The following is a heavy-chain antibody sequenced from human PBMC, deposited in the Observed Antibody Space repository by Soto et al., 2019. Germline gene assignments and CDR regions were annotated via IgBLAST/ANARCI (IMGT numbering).Heavy chain of an antibody. CDR2: IIPIFGTA. Sequence: QVQLVQSGAEVKKPGSSVKVSCKASGGTFSSYSINWVRQAPGQGLEWMGEIIPIFGTANYAQKFQGRVTITANESTSTAYMELSSLRSEDTAVYYCARDGGRLSGGIDYWGQGTLVTVSS. V-gene: IGHV1-69*01. CDR3: ARDGGRLSGGIDY. CDR1: GGTFSSYS. J-gene: IGHJ4*02. D-gene: IGHD1-26*01.